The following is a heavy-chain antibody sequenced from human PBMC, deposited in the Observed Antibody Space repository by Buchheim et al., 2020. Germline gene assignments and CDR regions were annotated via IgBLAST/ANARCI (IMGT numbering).Heavy chain of an antibody. D-gene: IGHD1-26*01. CDR2: ISYDGSKK. J-gene: IGHJ4*02. CDR3: ARDVIVGASNFDY. V-gene: IGHV3-30*04. CDR1: GFTFSSYA. Sequence: QVQLVESGGGVVQPGRSLRLSCAASGFTFSSYAMYWVRQAPGKGLEWVAVISYDGSKKYYADSVKGRFTISRDNSKNTLYLQMNSLRAEDTAVYYCARDVIVGASNFDYWGQGTL.